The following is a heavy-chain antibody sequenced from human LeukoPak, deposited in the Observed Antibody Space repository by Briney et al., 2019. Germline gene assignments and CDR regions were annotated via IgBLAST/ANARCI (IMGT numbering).Heavy chain of an antibody. CDR2: IYTGGST. CDR1: GGSVSSRSYY. CDR3: ARGRPGGDFDY. Sequence: SETLSLTCTVSGGSVSSRSYYWSWIRQPPGKGLEWIGRIYTGGSTSYNPSLKSRVTMSIDTSKNQFSLKLSSVTAADTAVYYCARGRPGGDFDYWGQGTLVTVSS. V-gene: IGHV4-61*01. J-gene: IGHJ4*02. D-gene: IGHD3-16*01.